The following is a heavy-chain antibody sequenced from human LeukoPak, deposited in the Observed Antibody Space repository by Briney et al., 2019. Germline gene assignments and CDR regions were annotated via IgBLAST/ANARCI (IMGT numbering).Heavy chain of an antibody. V-gene: IGHV4-34*01. CDR3: AISLALYLFDP. CDR2: INHSGST. Sequence: SETLSLTCAVYGGSFSGYYWSWIRQPPGKGLEWIGEINHSGSTNYNPSLKIRVTISVHTSKTQFSLKLSSLTAADTAVYYCAISLALYLFDPWGQGTLVTVSS. D-gene: IGHD2-15*01. J-gene: IGHJ5*02. CDR1: GGSFSGYY.